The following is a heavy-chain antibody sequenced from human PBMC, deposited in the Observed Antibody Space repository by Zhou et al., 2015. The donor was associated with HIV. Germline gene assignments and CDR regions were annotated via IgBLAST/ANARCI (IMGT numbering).Heavy chain of an antibody. CDR1: GDTFSNYA. Sequence: QVQLVQSGAEVKRPGSSVKVSCKASGDTFSNYAINWVRHAPGQGLEWMGGIIPMFGTPNYAQNFQGRVTIIADEYSSTSYMELNSLRSEDTGVYYCARDDGYGSGSYPYYWGQGTLVTVSS. CDR3: ARDDGYGSGSYPYY. CDR2: IIPMFGTP. J-gene: IGHJ4*02. D-gene: IGHD3-10*01. V-gene: IGHV1-69*01.